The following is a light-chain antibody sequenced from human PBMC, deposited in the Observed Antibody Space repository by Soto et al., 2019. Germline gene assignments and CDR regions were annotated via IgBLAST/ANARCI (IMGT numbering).Light chain of an antibody. CDR1: QSVLRISNTKNY. J-gene: IGKJ5*01. CDR2: WAS. Sequence: DIVMTQSPDTLAVSLGERATINCKSSQSVLRISNTKNYLAWYQQKPGQPPKLLIYWASTRESGVPDRFSGSGSGTDFTLTINSLQAEDVAVYYCQQYYSTPITFGQGTRLEIK. V-gene: IGKV4-1*01. CDR3: QQYYSTPIT.